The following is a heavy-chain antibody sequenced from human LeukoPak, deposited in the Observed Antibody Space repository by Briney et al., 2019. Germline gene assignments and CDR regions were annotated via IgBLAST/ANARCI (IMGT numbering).Heavy chain of an antibody. J-gene: IGHJ4*02. CDR2: IWCDGSNK. D-gene: IGHD6-19*01. Sequence: GGSLRLSCAASGFTFSSYGIHWVRQAPGKGLEWVAVIWCDGSNKYYADSVKGRFTISRDNSKNTLYLQMNSLRAEDTAVYYCARGVAVAGTRWYYFDYWGQGTLVTVSS. V-gene: IGHV3-33*01. CDR1: GFTFSSYG. CDR3: ARGVAVAGTRWYYFDY.